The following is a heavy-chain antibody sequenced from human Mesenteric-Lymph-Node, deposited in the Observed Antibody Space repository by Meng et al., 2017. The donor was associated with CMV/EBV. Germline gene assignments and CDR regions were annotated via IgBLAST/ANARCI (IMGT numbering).Heavy chain of an antibody. V-gene: IGHV4-59*12. CDR2: IYYSGST. J-gene: IGHJ5*02. D-gene: IGHD2-15*01. CDR3: ARVRGYCSSGSCYYWFDP. CDR1: GFTFSSYE. Sequence: ESLKISCAASGFTFSSYEMNWVRQAPGKGLEWIGYIYYSGSTNYSPSLKSRVTISVDTTKNQFFLKLRSVTAADTAVYYCARVRGYCSSGSCYYWFDPWGQGTLVTVSS.